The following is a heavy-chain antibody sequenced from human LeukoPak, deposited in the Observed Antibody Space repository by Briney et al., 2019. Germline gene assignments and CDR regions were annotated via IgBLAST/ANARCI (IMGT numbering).Heavy chain of an antibody. CDR2: INHSGST. Sequence: TSETLSLTCTVSGGSISSYYWSWIRQPPGKGLEWIGEINHSGSTNYNPSLKSRVTISVDTSKNQFSLKLSSVTAADTAVYYCARRGYSGYIDYWGQGTLVTVSS. CDR3: ARRGYSGYIDY. V-gene: IGHV4-34*01. CDR1: GGSISSYY. D-gene: IGHD5-12*01. J-gene: IGHJ4*02.